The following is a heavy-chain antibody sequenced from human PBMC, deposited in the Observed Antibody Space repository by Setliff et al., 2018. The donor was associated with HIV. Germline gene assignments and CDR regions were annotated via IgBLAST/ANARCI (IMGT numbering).Heavy chain of an antibody. Sequence: SVKVSCKASGGTFSLYAINRVRQAPGQGLEWMGGIIPIFNTANYAQKFQGRVTITADGSTSTAYMELSSLRFEDTATYYCARDQATGYEKVWFSWIDPWGQGTLVTVSS. D-gene: IGHD5-12*01. CDR3: ARDQATGYEKVWFSWIDP. CDR2: IIPIFNTA. V-gene: IGHV1-69*13. CDR1: GGTFSLYA. J-gene: IGHJ5*02.